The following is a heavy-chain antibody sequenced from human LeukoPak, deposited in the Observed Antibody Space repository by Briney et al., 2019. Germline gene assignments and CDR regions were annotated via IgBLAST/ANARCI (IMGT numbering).Heavy chain of an antibody. CDR1: GGTFSSYA. J-gene: IGHJ5*02. CDR3: ARDRGPPGYCSSTSCYGFDP. Sequence: GASVKVPCKASGGTFSSYAISWVRQAPGQGLEWMGGIIPIFGTANYAQKFQGRVTITADESTSTAYMELSSLRSEDTAVYYCARDRGPPGYCSSTSCYGFDPWGQGTLVTVSS. V-gene: IGHV1-69*13. CDR2: IIPIFGTA. D-gene: IGHD2-2*01.